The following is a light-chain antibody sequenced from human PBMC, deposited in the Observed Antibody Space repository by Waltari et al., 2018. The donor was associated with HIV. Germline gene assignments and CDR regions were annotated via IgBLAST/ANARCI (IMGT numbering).Light chain of an antibody. CDR2: GAN. V-gene: IGLV3-19*01. J-gene: IGLJ1*01. CDR1: SLRSFF. Sequence: SSELTQDPVVSVALGQTINITCQGDSLRSFFANWYPQRPGQAPVLVVYGANRRPSGIPDRFSASNSGNTSSLIISDSQAVDEADYYCHSRDTNSDHYVFGGGTRVIV. CDR3: HSRDTNSDHYV.